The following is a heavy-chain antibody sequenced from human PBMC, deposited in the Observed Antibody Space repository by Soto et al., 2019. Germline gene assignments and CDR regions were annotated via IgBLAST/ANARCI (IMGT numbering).Heavy chain of an antibody. Sequence: GGSLRLSCAASGFTFSSYAMHWVRQAPGKGLEWVAVISYDGSNKHYADSVKGRFTISRDNSKNTLYLQMNSLRAEDTAVYYCARDQRITIFGVVIGRWDYYYGMDVWGQGTTVTVSS. CDR2: ISYDGSNK. V-gene: IGHV3-30-3*01. J-gene: IGHJ6*02. CDR1: GFTFSSYA. CDR3: ARDQRITIFGVVIGRWDYYYGMDV. D-gene: IGHD3-3*01.